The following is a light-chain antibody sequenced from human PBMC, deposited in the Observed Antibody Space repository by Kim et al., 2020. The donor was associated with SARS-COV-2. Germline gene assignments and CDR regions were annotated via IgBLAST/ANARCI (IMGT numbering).Light chain of an antibody. CDR2: KDS. CDR1: VLAKKY. CDR3: YSAADNNVV. J-gene: IGLJ2*01. Sequence: SYELTQPSSVSVSPGQTARITCSGDVLAKKYARWFQQKPGQAPVLVIYKDSERHSGIPERFSGSRSGTIATLTISGAQVEDEADYYCYSAADNNVVFGGGTQLTVL. V-gene: IGLV3-27*01.